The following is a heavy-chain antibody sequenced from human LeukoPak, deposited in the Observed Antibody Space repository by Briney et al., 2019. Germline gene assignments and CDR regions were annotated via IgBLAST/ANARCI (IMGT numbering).Heavy chain of an antibody. J-gene: IGHJ4*02. Sequence: SETLSLTCTVSGGSISSYYWSWIRQPPGKGLEWIGHIYYSGSTKYNPSLKSRVTISVDTSKNQFSLKLSSVTAADTAVYYCARGPPVGSSWSIDYWGQGTLVTVSS. CDR1: GGSISSYY. CDR3: ARGPPVGSSWSIDY. D-gene: IGHD6-13*01. CDR2: IYYSGST. V-gene: IGHV4-59*01.